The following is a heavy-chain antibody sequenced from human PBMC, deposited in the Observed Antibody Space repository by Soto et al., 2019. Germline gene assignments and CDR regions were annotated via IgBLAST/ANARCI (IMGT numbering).Heavy chain of an antibody. D-gene: IGHD3-16*01. CDR1: GFSFSTYG. Sequence: DVQLLESGGGLAQRGGSLRLSCAASGFSFSTYGMTWVRQAPGKGLEWVSYGGSGGSTYYADSVKGRFTISRDNSKNTLYLQMNSLRAEDTAVYYCVKFRGRAYHYYYMDVWGIGTTVTVSS. J-gene: IGHJ6*03. V-gene: IGHV3-23*01. CDR2: YGGSGGST. CDR3: VKFRGRAYHYYYMDV.